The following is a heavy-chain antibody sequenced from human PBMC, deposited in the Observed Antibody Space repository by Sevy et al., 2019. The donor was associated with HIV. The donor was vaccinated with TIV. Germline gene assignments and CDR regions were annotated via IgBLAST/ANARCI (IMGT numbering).Heavy chain of an antibody. J-gene: IGHJ4*02. CDR1: GFPFSGYA. D-gene: IGHD2-2*01. V-gene: IGHV3-7*01. CDR2: IKYDGSEI. CDR3: VRAIVIEGSF. Sequence: GGSLRLSCAASGFPFSGYAMTWVRQAPGKGLEWVANIKYDGSEIYYVDSVRGRFTISKDNARNLVYLQMNSLRAEDTALYYCVRAIVIEGSFWGQGTLVTVSS.